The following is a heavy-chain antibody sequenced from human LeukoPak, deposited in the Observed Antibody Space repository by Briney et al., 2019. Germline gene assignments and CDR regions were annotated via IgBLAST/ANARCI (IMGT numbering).Heavy chain of an antibody. CDR3: ARVVIVGATRAFDY. J-gene: IGHJ4*02. CDR1: GYTFTGYY. Sequence: ASVKVSCKASGYTFTGYYMHWERQAPGQGLEWMGWINPNSGGTNYAQKFQGRVTMTRDTSISTAYMELSRLRSDDTAVYYCARVVIVGATRAFDYWGQGTLVTVSS. D-gene: IGHD1-26*01. V-gene: IGHV1-2*02. CDR2: INPNSGGT.